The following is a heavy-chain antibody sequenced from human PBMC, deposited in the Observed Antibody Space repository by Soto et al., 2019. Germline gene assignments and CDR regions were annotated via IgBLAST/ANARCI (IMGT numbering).Heavy chain of an antibody. CDR3: ARSRNSAGADSFDS. Sequence: QVQVVESGGGVVQPGRSLRLSCAASGFTFSRYAIHWVRQAPGKGLEWVAVISRDGSNKYYVDSVKGRFTISRDNSKNTLYLQMNSLRDEDTAVYYCARSRNSAGADSFDSWGQGTLVTVSS. V-gene: IGHV3-30*04. CDR2: ISRDGSNK. J-gene: IGHJ4*02. CDR1: GFTFSRYA. D-gene: IGHD3-10*01.